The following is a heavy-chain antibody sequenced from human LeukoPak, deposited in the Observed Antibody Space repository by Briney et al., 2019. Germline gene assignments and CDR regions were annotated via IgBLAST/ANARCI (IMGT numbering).Heavy chain of an antibody. CDR2: ISDSGGAT. CDR1: GFTFSSYS. D-gene: IGHD3-22*01. Sequence: GGSLRLSCAASGFTFSSYSMNWVRQAPGKGLEWVSYISDSGGATYYADSVKGRFTISRDSAGNSLYLQMNSLRDEDTAVYYCARDFGYYDSEVFDYWGQGTLVTVSS. V-gene: IGHV3-48*02. J-gene: IGHJ4*02. CDR3: ARDFGYYDSEVFDY.